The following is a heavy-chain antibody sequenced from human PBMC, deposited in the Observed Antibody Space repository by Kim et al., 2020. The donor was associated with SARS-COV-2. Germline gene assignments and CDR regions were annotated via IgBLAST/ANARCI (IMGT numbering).Heavy chain of an antibody. V-gene: IGHV4-39*07. Sequence: TYSNPSLKSRVTISVDTSKNQFSLKLSSVTAADTAVYYCARARQYGGYDYWGQGTLVTVSS. D-gene: IGHD5-12*01. CDR2: T. J-gene: IGHJ4*02. CDR3: ARARQYGGYDY.